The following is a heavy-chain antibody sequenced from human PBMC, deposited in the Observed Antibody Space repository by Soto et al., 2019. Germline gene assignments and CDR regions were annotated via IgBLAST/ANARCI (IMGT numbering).Heavy chain of an antibody. CDR3: VTSPRDFYFDS. V-gene: IGHV3-53*01. J-gene: IGHJ4*02. CDR2: IYTGDTR. CDR1: GFSVVSHY. Sequence: EVQLVESGGGLLQPGGSLRLSCAASGFSVVSHYMSWVRQAPGKGLEWVSVIYTGDTRYYADSVKGRFTVSRDKSKNNLHLQMDSLRAEDTAVYYCVTSPRDFYFDSWGQGTLVSVSS.